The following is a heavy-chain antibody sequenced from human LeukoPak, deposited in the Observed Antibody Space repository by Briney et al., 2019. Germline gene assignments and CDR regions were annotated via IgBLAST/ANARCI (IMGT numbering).Heavy chain of an antibody. CDR2: MNPNSANT. CDR3: ARKGTDTYY. Sequence: ASVKVSCKASGYTFTSYHINWVRQGTGQGLEWMGWMNPNSANTGYAQKFQGRVTMTRNTSISTAYMELSSLRSEDTAVYYCARKGTDTYYWGQGTLVTVSS. D-gene: IGHD1-1*01. J-gene: IGHJ4*02. CDR1: GYTFTSYH. V-gene: IGHV1-8*01.